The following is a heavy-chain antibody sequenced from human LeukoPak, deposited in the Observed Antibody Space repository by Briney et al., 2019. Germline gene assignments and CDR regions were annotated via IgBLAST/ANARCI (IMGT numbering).Heavy chain of an antibody. J-gene: IGHJ4*02. V-gene: IGHV3-7*01. CDR3: AREGGYSSSSGDYFDY. D-gene: IGHD6-6*01. CDR2: IKQDGSEK. Sequence: GGSLRLSCAASGFTFSSYWMSWVRQAPGKGLGWVANIKQDGSEKYYVDSVKGRFTISRDNAKNSLYLQMNSLRAEDTAVYYCAREGGYSSSSGDYFDYWGQGTLVTVSS. CDR1: GFTFSSYW.